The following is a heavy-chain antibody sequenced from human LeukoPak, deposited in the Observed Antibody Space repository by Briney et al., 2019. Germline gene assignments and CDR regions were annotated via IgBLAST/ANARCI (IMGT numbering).Heavy chain of an antibody. J-gene: IGHJ4*02. V-gene: IGHV4-31*03. CDR2: IYYSGST. D-gene: IGHD3-10*01. CDR3: ARVRSGHFDY. Sequence: PSETLSLTCTVSGGSISSGGYYWSWIRQHPGKGLEWIGYIYYSGSTYYNPFLKSRVTISVDTSKNQFSLKLSSVTAADTAVYYCARVRSGHFDYWGQGTLVTVSS. CDR1: GGSISSGGYY.